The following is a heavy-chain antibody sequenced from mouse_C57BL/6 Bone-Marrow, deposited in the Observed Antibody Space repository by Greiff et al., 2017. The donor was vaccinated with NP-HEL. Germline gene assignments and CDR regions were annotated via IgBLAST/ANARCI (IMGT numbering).Heavy chain of an antibody. CDR1: GFTFTDYY. D-gene: IGHD2-4*01. Sequence: EVQLVESGGGLVQPGGSLSLSCAASGFTFTDYYMSWVRQPPGKALEWVGFIRNKANGYTIEYSASVTCRFTISRDNSQSILYLQMNALRAEDSATYYCARSIYYDYADDPFYGMDYWGQGTSVTVSS. V-gene: IGHV7-3*01. CDR2: IRNKANGYTI. CDR3: ARSIYYDYADDPFYGMDY. J-gene: IGHJ4*01.